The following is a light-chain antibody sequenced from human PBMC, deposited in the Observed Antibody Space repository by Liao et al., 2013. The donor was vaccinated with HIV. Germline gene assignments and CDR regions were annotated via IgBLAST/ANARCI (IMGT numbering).Light chain of an antibody. J-gene: IGLJ2*01. Sequence: SYVLTQPPSVSVAPGKTARITCGGNNIGSKSVHWYQQKPGQAPVLVIYQDSKRPSGIPERFSGSNSGNTATLTISGTQAMDEADYYCQAWDSSTAAVFGGGTKLTVL. V-gene: IGLV3-21*01. CDR2: QDS. CDR1: NIGSKS. CDR3: QAWDSSTAAV.